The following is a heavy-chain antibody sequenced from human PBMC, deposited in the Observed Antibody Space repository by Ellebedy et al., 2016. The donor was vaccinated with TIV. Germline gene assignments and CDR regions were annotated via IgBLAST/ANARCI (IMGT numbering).Heavy chain of an antibody. J-gene: IGHJ6*04. CDR2: INYSGSI. CDR1: GDSISSSTTSY. D-gene: IGHD2-15*01. CDR3: ARHYPGGYPGGV. V-gene: IGHV4-39*01. Sequence: SETLSLXXTVSGDSISSSTTSYWGWIRQPPGKGLEWIGSINYSGSIYYSPSLKSRVTISVDTSKNQFSLKLSSVTAADTALYYCARHYPGGYPGGVWGKGTTVTVSS.